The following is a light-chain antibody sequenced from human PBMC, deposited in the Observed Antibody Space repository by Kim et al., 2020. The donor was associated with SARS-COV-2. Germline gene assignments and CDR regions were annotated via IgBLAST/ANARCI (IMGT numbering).Light chain of an antibody. J-gene: IGKJ2*01. V-gene: IGKV1-13*02. CDR3: QQFNSYTQT. Sequence: AIQLTQSPSSLSASVGDRVTITYRASQGISSALAWYQQKPGKAPKLLIYDASSLESGVPSRFSGSGSGTDFTLTISSLQPEDVATYYSQQFNSYTQTFGEGTKLEI. CDR2: DAS. CDR1: QGISSA.